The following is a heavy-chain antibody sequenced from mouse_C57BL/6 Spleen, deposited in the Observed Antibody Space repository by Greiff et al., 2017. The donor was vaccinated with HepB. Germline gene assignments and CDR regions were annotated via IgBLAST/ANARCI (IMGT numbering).Heavy chain of an antibody. V-gene: IGHV5-9-1*02. J-gene: IGHJ3*01. CDR2: ISSGGDYI. Sequence: EVNLVESGEGLVKPGGSLKLSCAASGFTFSSYAMSWVRQTPEKRLEWVAYISSGGDYIYYADTVKGRFTISRDNARNTLYLQMSSLKSEDTAMYYCTRNDGYDPWFAYWGQGTLVTVSA. D-gene: IGHD2-2*01. CDR1: GFTFSSYA. CDR3: TRNDGYDPWFAY.